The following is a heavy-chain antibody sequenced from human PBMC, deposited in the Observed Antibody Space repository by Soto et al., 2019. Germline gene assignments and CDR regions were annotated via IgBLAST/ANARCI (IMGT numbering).Heavy chain of an antibody. CDR1: GDSVSKYY. V-gene: IGHV4-4*07. CDR3: ARSPAYGDYANLDT. D-gene: IGHD4-17*01. J-gene: IGHJ5*02. CDR2: IYTTRSP. Sequence: NPSETLSLTCTVSGDSVSKYYWNWIRQPAGKGLEWIGRIYTTRSPNYNPSLKSRVTMSVDTSKNQFSLKLNLSSVTAADTAVYYCARSPAYGDYANLDTWGQGTLVTVSS.